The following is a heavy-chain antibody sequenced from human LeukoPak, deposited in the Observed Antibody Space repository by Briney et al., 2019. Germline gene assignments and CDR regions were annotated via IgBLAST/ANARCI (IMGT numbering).Heavy chain of an antibody. CDR3: ARRGNSSGKFDY. CDR1: GGSVSSGTYY. CDR2: IYYSGST. V-gene: IGHV4-61*01. Sequence: SETLSLTCTVSGGSVSSGTYYWSWIRQPPGKGLEWIGYIYYSGSTNYNPSLKSRVTISVDTSKNQFSLKLSSVTAADTAVYYCARRGNSSGKFDYWGQGTLVTVSS. D-gene: IGHD6-19*01. J-gene: IGHJ4*02.